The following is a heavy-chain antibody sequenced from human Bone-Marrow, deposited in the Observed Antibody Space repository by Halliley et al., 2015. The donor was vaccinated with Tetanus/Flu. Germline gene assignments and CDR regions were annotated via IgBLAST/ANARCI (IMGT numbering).Heavy chain of an antibody. V-gene: IGHV3-74*01. CDR1: GFTFSSYW. J-gene: IGHJ4*02. CDR2: INSDGSST. D-gene: IGHD5-18*01. Sequence: CAASGFTFSSYWMHWVRQAPGKGLVWVSHINSDGSSTNYADSVKGRFSISRDNAKNTLYLQVNNLRAEDTAVYYCARDGDTAMVPSFACWGQGPLVTVSS. CDR3: ARDGDTAMVPSFAC.